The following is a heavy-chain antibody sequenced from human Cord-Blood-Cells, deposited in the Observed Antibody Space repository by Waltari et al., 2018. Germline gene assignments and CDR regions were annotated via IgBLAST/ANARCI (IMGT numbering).Heavy chain of an antibody. CDR2: IKSKTDGGTT. CDR3: TTDSASSSGNFDY. J-gene: IGHJ4*02. CDR1: GFTFSNAW. Sequence: EVQLVESGGGLVKPGGSLRLSCAASGFTFSNAWMSWVRQAPGKGLEWVGRIKSKTDGGTTYYAAPVKGRFTISRDDSKNTLYLQMNSLKTEDTAVYYCTTDSASSSGNFDYWGQGTLVTVSS. V-gene: IGHV3-15*01. D-gene: IGHD6-6*01.